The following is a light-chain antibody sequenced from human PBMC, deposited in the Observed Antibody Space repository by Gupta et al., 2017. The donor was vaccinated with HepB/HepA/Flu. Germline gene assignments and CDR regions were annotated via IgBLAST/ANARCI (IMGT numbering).Light chain of an antibody. CDR2: SNK. CDR3: SAWDDSLNGLV. J-gene: IGLJ2*01. V-gene: IGLV1-44*01. CDR1: SSNIGTNA. Sequence: QSVLTQPPSASGTPGQRVSISCSGSSSNIGTNAVNWYQQRPGTAPKLLIYSNKQRPSGVPDRFSGSKSGTSASLAIRGLESEDEADYYCSAWDDSLNGLVLGGGTKLTVL.